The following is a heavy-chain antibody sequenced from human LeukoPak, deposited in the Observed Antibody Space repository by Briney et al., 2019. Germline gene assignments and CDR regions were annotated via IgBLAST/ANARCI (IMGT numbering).Heavy chain of an antibody. J-gene: IGHJ4*02. V-gene: IGHV3-7*01. CDR2: IKADGSQK. CDR3: ARFTRSASYEVY. Sequence: GGSLRLSCAASGFTFSNSWMSWVRQAPERGLEWVANIKADGSQKDYVDSMKGRFTVSRDNAKNSVYLEMKSLRVEETAIYYYARFTRSASYEVYWGQGTLVTVSS. D-gene: IGHD3-10*01. CDR1: GFTFSNSW.